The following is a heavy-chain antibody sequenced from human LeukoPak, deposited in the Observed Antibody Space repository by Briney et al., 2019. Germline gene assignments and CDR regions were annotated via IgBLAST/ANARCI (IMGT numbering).Heavy chain of an antibody. CDR2: ISGSSGST. CDR1: GFTFSDYY. Sequence: GGSLRLSCAASGFTFSDYYMSWIRQAPGKGLEWVSGISGSSGSTYYADSVKGRFTISRDNTKNTLYLQMNSLRAEDTAVYYCAKASHTSGYYYIYFDYWGQGTLVTVSS. D-gene: IGHD3-22*01. J-gene: IGHJ4*02. CDR3: AKASHTSGYYYIYFDY. V-gene: IGHV3-23*01.